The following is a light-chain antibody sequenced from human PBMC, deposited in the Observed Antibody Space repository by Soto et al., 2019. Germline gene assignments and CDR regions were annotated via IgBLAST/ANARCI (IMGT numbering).Light chain of an antibody. Sequence: QSALTQPPSVSGAPGQTVTISCTGNSSNIGAGYEIHWYQQLPGTAPKLLIYANNIRPSGIPDQFSASKSGTSATLAIAGLQADDEAEYYCQSSDISLSHFVLFGGGTQLTVL. J-gene: IGLJ2*01. CDR1: SSNIGAGYE. V-gene: IGLV1-40*01. CDR3: QSSDISLSHFVL. CDR2: ANN.